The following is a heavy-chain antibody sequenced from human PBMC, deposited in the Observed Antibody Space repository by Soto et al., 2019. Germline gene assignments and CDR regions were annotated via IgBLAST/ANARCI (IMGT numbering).Heavy chain of an antibody. J-gene: IGHJ6*02. Sequence: ASVKVSCKTSGYSFTDYKLHWVRQAPGQGLEWMGWINGYTGNTNYAQKFQGRVTMTTDTSTNTAYLDLWTLISDDTAVYYCARSWVTGKGGIDVWGQGTTVTVSS. CDR2: INGYTGNT. V-gene: IGHV1-18*04. CDR1: GYSFTDYK. D-gene: IGHD3-16*01. CDR3: ARSWVTGKGGIDV.